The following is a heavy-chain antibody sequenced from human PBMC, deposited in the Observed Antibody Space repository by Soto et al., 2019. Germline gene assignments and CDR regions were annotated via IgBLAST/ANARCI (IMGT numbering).Heavy chain of an antibody. CDR2: ISPINGNT. Sequence: QVQLVPAGAVVKKPGASVKVSCNASVYVFTSDVITWVRQAPGQGLEWMGWISPINGNTNYAQKFEGRVTMTKDTSTSTAYMEMRSLRSDDTAVYYCAKGGGQYDWLDPWGQGTLVTVSS. D-gene: IGHD3-16*01. V-gene: IGHV1-18*01. CDR3: AKGGGQYDWLDP. J-gene: IGHJ5*02. CDR1: VYVFTSDV.